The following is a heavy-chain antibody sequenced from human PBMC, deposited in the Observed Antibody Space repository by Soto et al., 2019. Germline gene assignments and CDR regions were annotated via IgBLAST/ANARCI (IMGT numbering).Heavy chain of an antibody. CDR3: ARQGSWPYYYYGLDV. D-gene: IGHD1-26*01. V-gene: IGHV1-18*01. Sequence: QVQLVQSGPEVRKPGASVKVSCEAPGCTFTTSGISWVRQVPGQGLEWMGWISTYNGDTNSAQNFQGRVLMTADTSTGTAYMELMSLKSDDTAVYYCARQGSWPYYYYGLDVWGQGTTVTVSS. CDR1: GCTFTTSG. J-gene: IGHJ6*02. CDR2: ISTYNGDT.